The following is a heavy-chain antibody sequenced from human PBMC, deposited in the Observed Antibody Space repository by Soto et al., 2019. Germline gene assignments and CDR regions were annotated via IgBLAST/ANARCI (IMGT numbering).Heavy chain of an antibody. J-gene: IGHJ4*02. CDR2: VLSKVE. CDR1: GFTLENFA. V-gene: IGHV3-33*01. D-gene: IGHD5-12*01. Sequence: QVQLVESGGGVVQPGGSLSLSGEPSGFTLENFALTGSAKPQGKGLGGVKVLSKVENIKQTPVGARFALAGENSKNTLYLQLTSLRAEDTAIYYCARGVRGVLDYWGQGTLVTVSS. CDR3: ARGVRGVLDY.